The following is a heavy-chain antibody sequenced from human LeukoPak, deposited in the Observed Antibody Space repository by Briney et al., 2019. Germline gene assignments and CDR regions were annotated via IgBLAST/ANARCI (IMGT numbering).Heavy chain of an antibody. Sequence: GGSLRLSCAASGFNLDEYTMHWVRQAPGKGLEWVSLISGNGGNKYHPDSVKGRFPLSRDNCKNSLYLQMNRLRTEDNALYYCAKENRGITICGVGIYDRNWFDPWGQGTLVTVSS. J-gene: IGHJ5*02. CDR2: ISGNGGNK. V-gene: IGHV3-43*02. CDR3: AKENRGITICGVGIYDRNWFDP. D-gene: IGHD3-3*01. CDR1: GFNLDEYT.